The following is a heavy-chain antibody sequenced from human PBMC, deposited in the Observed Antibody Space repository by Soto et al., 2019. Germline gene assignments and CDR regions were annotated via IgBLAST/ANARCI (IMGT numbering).Heavy chain of an antibody. CDR2: IVVGSGNT. V-gene: IGHV1-58*02. D-gene: IGHD2-2*01. CDR1: GFTFTSSA. Sequence: QMQLVQSGPEVKKPGTSVKVSCKASGFTFTSSAMQWVRQARGQRLEWIGWIVVGSGNTNYAQKFQERVTITSDMSTSTAYLELSSLRAEDTAVYYCAASITSCYERWFDPWGQGTLVTVSS. CDR3: AASITSCYERWFDP. J-gene: IGHJ5*02.